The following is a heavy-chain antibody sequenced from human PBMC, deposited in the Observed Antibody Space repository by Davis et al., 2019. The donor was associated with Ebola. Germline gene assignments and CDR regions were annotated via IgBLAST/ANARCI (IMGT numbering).Heavy chain of an antibody. V-gene: IGHV1-58*02. CDR1: GFTFTSSA. J-gene: IGHJ4*02. D-gene: IGHD1-14*01. Sequence: SVKVSCKASGFTFTSSAMQWVRQARGQRLEWIGWIVVGSGNTNYAQKFQGRVTMTRDTSTSTVYMELSSLRSEDTAVYYCARVYNWNHLAYFDYWGQGTLVTVSS. CDR2: IVVGSGNT. CDR3: ARVYNWNHLAYFDY.